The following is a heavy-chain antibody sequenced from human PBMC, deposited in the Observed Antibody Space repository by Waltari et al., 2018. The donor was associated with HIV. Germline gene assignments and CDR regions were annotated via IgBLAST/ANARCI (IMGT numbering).Heavy chain of an antibody. V-gene: IGHV3-33*01. CDR3: ARVPFASSWSADSFDV. Sequence: VQLEESGGGVVQPGRSRRLSCAASGFRFSDYGMHWVRQAQGKGLQWVAVIWYDGSKKEYSDSVKGRFTISKDNSKNTLFLQMNSLRVDDTAVYFCARVPFASSWSADSFDVWGPGTRITVSS. CDR2: IWYDGSKK. CDR1: GFRFSDYG. D-gene: IGHD6-13*01. J-gene: IGHJ3*01.